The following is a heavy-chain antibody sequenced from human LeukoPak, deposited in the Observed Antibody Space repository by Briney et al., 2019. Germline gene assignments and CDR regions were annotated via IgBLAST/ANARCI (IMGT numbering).Heavy chain of an antibody. D-gene: IGHD6-13*01. CDR2: INHSGST. J-gene: IGHJ4*02. CDR1: GGSFSGYY. CDR3: ARAGSSWLLNYFDY. Sequence: SETLSLTCAVYGGSFSGYYWSWIRQPPGKGLEWIGEINHSGSTNYNPSLKSRVTISVDTSKNQFSLKLSSVTAADTVVYYCARAGSSWLLNYFDYWGQGTLVTVSS. V-gene: IGHV4-34*01.